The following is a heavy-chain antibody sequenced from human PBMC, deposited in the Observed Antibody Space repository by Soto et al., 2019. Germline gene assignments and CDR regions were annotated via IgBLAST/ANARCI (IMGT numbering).Heavy chain of an antibody. CDR3: VRVGWGYSYGNGMDG. Sequence: SLRLSCLASGFGFSGYSMHWVRQAPGKGLDWVAVTKHDGSEIYYADSVKGRFTISKDDSKNTLHLQMNALRVDDTALYYCVRVGWGYSYGNGMDGWGQGTTVTVSS. D-gene: IGHD5-18*01. CDR1: GFGFSGYS. J-gene: IGHJ6*02. CDR2: TKHDGSEI. V-gene: IGHV3-30-3*01.